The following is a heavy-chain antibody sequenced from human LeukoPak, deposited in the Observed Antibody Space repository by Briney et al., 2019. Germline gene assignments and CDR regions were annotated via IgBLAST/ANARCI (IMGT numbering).Heavy chain of an antibody. V-gene: IGHV4-38-2*01. Sequence: PSETLSLTCAVSGYSISSGYYWGWIRQPPGKRLEWIGSIYHSGSTYYNPSLKSRVTISVDTSKNQFSLKLSSVTAADTAVYYCASDWGLRYFDYWGQGTLVTVSS. D-gene: IGHD5-12*01. CDR3: ASDWGLRYFDY. CDR1: GYSISSGYY. CDR2: IYHSGST. J-gene: IGHJ4*02.